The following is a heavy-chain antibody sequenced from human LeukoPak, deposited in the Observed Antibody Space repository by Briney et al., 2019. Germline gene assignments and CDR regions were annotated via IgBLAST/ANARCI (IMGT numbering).Heavy chain of an antibody. D-gene: IGHD3-10*01. CDR2: MNPNSGNT. CDR3: ARGLGPLFLWFRPAPGNYYCYMDV. V-gene: IGHV1-8*01. J-gene: IGHJ6*03. Sequence: ASVKVSCKASGYTFTSYDINWVRQATGQGQGWMGWMNPNSGNTGYAQKFQGRVTMTRNTSITTAYMELSSLRSEDLAVYYCARGLGPLFLWFRPAPGNYYCYMDVWGKGTTVTVSS. CDR1: GYTFTSYD.